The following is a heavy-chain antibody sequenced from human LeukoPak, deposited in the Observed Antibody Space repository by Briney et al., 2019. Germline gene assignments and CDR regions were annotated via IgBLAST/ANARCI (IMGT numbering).Heavy chain of an antibody. CDR1: GVSMSAYY. CDR2: IHYSGGI. V-gene: IGHV4-59*01. D-gene: IGHD2-2*01. J-gene: IGHJ6*03. CDR3: ARLSAIAPVATYYYHSMDV. Sequence: KPSETLSLTCTVSGVSMSAYYWSWIRQPPGKGLEWIGYIHYSGGINYNPSLKSRAAISIDTSNMQFSLKLNSATAADTAVYYCARLSAIAPVATYYYHSMDVWGKGTTVIVSS.